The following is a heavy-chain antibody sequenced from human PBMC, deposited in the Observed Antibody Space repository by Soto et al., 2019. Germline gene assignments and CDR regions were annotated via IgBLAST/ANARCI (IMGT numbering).Heavy chain of an antibody. D-gene: IGHD1-1*01. Sequence: PSETLSLTCTVSGASISGFYWRWIRKSAGKGLEWIGRIYATGTTDYNPSLMSRVMMSVDTSKKQFSLRLRSVTAADTAVYYCVRDGTKTLRDWLDHWGQGISVTVSS. CDR2: IYATGTT. CDR1: GASISGFY. V-gene: IGHV4-4*07. J-gene: IGHJ5*02. CDR3: VRDGTKTLRDWLDH.